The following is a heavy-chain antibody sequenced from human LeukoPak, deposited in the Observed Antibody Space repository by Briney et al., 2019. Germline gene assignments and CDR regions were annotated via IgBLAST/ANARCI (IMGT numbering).Heavy chain of an antibody. V-gene: IGHV3-23*01. CDR1: GFTFSCYA. J-gene: IGHJ4*02. CDR2: ISGSGGST. Sequence: PGASLRLSCAASGFTFSCYAMSWVRQAPGKGLEWVSAISGSGGSTYYADSVKGRFTISRDNSKNTLYLQMNSLRTEDTAVYYCAKDQIVVVPAALDYWGQGTLVTVSS. CDR3: AKDQIVVVPAALDY. D-gene: IGHD2-2*01.